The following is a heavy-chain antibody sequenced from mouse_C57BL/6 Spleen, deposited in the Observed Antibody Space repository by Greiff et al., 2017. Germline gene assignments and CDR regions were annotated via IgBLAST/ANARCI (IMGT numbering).Heavy chain of an antibody. CDR2: INPNNGGT. Sequence: EVQLQESGPELVKPGASVTMSCTASGYTFTDYNMHWVKQSHGKSLEWIGYINPNNGGTSYNRKFKGKATLTVNKSSSTAYLELRSLTSEESADYYSARFGGGFAYWGQGTLVTVSA. J-gene: IGHJ3*01. CDR1: GYTFTDYN. CDR3: ARFGGGFAY. V-gene: IGHV1-22*01.